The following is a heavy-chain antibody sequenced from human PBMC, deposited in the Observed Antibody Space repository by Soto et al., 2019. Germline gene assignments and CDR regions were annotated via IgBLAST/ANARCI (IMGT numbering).Heavy chain of an antibody. D-gene: IGHD2-15*01. CDR3: ARSGSGGYYLDY. Sequence: QVQLVQSGAEVKNHGASVKVSCKASGYTFTSYGLSWVRQAPGQGLEWMGWSSAYNGNTNYAQKLQGRVNMTTDTATSTAYMELRSLGSDDTTVYYCARSGSGGYYLDYWGQGTLVTVSA. V-gene: IGHV1-18*01. CDR1: GYTFTSYG. J-gene: IGHJ4*02. CDR2: SSAYNGNT.